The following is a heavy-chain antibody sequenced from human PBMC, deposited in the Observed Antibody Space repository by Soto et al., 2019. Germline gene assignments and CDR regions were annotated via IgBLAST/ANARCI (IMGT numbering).Heavy chain of an antibody. D-gene: IGHD3-16*02. CDR2: INAGNGNT. CDR3: ARVSTPSYYDYIWGSYPSGYYFDY. Sequence: ASVKVSCKASGYTFTSYAMHWVRQAPGQRLEWMGWINAGNGNTKYSQKSQGRVTITRDTSASTAYMELSSLRSEDTAVYYCARVSTPSYYDYIWGSYPSGYYFDYWGQGTLVTVSS. V-gene: IGHV1-3*01. CDR1: GYTFTSYA. J-gene: IGHJ4*02.